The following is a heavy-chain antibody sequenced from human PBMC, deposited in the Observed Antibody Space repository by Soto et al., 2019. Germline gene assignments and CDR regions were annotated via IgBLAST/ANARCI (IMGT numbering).Heavy chain of an antibody. CDR1: GFTFGSYA. Sequence: EVQLLESGGGLVQPGGSLRLSCAASGFTFGSYAMSWVRQAPGKGLEWVSGITDVGGSTFYANSLQGRFTISRDNSKNTLYLQMSSLTAADTATYYCAKVGLFRNGYMGVVRGDYWGQGTLVTVSA. CDR2: ITDVGGST. J-gene: IGHJ4*02. D-gene: IGHD6-13*01. V-gene: IGHV3-23*01. CDR3: AKVGLFRNGYMGVVRGDY.